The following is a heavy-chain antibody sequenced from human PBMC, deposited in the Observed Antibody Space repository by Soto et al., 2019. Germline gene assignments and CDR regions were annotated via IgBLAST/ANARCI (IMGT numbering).Heavy chain of an antibody. D-gene: IGHD1-26*01. J-gene: IGHJ6*02. Sequence: LRLSCVASDFSFRNYGMHWVRQAPGKGLEWVADISYDGRNKYYAESVKGRFTISRDNSKNTLYLQMNSLRTEDTAVYYCAKDWRWEQQIYGMNVWGQGTTVTVSS. V-gene: IGHV3-30*18. CDR3: AKDWRWEQQIYGMNV. CDR1: DFSFRNYG. CDR2: ISYDGRNK.